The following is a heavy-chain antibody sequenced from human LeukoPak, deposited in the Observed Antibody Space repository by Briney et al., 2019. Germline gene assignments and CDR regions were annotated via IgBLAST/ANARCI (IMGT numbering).Heavy chain of an antibody. CDR1: GGSFSGYY. J-gene: IGHJ5*02. Sequence: PSETLPLTCAVYGGSFSGYYWSWIRQPPGKGLEWIGEINHSGSTNYNPSLKSRVTISVDTSKNQFSLKLSSVTAADTAVYYCARTTVTTGFDPWGQGTLVTVSS. D-gene: IGHD4-17*01. CDR2: INHSGST. V-gene: IGHV4-34*01. CDR3: ARTTVTTGFDP.